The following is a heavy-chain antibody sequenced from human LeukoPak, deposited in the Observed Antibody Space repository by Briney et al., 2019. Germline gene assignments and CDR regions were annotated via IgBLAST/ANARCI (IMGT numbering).Heavy chain of an antibody. V-gene: IGHV3-48*01. J-gene: IGHJ4*02. CDR1: GFTFNTYS. CDR2: ISSSSTI. D-gene: IGHD2-2*02. CDR3: ARGRGYCSSTSCYTDY. Sequence: GGSLRLSCAASGFTFNTYSLNWVRQAPGKGLEWASYISSSSTIYYADSVKGRFTISRDNAKNSLYLQMNSLRAEDTAVYYCARGRGYCSSTSCYTDYWGQGTLVTVSS.